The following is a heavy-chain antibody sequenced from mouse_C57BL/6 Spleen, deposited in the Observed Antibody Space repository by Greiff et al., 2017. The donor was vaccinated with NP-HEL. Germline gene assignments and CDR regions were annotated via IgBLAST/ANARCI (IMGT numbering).Heavy chain of an antibody. J-gene: IGHJ3*01. CDR2: IDPSDSDT. D-gene: IGHD2-3*01. CDR1: GYTFTSYW. Sequence: QVQLQQPGAELVRPGSSVKLSCKASGYTFTSYWMHWVKQRPIQGLEWIGNIDPSDSDTHYNQKFKDKATLTVDKSSSTSYMQLSSLTSEDSAVYYCSRQGYYPAWFAYWGQGTLVTVSA. V-gene: IGHV1-52*01. CDR3: SRQGYYPAWFAY.